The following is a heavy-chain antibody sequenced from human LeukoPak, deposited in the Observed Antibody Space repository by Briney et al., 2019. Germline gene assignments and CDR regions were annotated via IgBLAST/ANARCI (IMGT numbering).Heavy chain of an antibody. D-gene: IGHD4-11*01. Sequence: SETLSLTCAVYGGSFTIYSWTWIRQPPGKSLEWVGEISPSGNTQYNPSLKSRVTISLDTSKSQFYLKLNSVTAADTAVYYCARRVRSADYRLDYWGQGTLVTVSS. J-gene: IGHJ4*02. V-gene: IGHV4-34*01. CDR1: GGSFTIYS. CDR3: ARRVRSADYRLDY. CDR2: ISPSGNT.